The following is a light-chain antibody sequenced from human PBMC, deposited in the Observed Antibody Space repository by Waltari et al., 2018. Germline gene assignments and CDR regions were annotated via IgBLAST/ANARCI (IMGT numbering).Light chain of an antibody. CDR3: CSYAGTGTFLYV. CDR1: SRRVRPYYL. Sequence: QSALPPPPSLSPSPPPSITLPSPPTSRRVRPYYLVSCYQLHPGKAPKRIIYEVTKRPSGVSHRFSGSKSGNTASLTISGLQSDDEADYYCCSYAGTGTFLYVFGTGSRVTV. CDR2: EVT. J-gene: IGLJ1*01. V-gene: IGLV2-23*02.